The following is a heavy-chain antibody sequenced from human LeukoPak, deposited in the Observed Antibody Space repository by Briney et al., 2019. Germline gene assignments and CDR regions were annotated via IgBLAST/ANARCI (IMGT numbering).Heavy chain of an antibody. CDR2: ISSGGGT. J-gene: IGHJ4*02. CDR3: ARGRADWEFFDY. D-gene: IGHD3-10*01. Sequence: PGRSLRLSCAASGFTVSSSYISWVRQAPGKGLEWVSVISSGGGTYDADSVKGRFTISRDNSKNTVNLQMNSLRAEDTAVYYCARGRADWEFFDYWGQGTLVTVSS. V-gene: IGHV3-66*01. CDR1: GFTVSSSY.